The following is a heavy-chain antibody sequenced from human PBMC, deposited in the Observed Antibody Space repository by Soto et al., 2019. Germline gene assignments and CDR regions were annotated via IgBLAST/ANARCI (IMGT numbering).Heavy chain of an antibody. CDR1: GGIFSTYA. D-gene: IGHD3-10*01. J-gene: IGHJ4*02. CDR2: IIPLFGTP. V-gene: IGHV1-69*01. CDR3: ARDRDDYGSGNYYNRIDF. Sequence: QVQLVQSGAEVKKPGSSVKVSCKASGGIFSTYAISWLRQAPGQGLEWMGGIIPLFGTPNYAQRFQGRVTITADECMSTAYMELSRLRAADTADYYCARDRDDYGSGNYYNRIDFWGQGTLVTVSS.